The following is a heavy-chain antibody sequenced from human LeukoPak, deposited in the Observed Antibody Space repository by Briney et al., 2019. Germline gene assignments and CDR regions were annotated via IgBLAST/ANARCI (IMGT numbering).Heavy chain of an antibody. V-gene: IGHV3-9*01. CDR3: AKGGGGRRLYAFDI. CDR1: GFTFDDYA. D-gene: IGHD1-26*01. J-gene: IGHJ3*02. Sequence: QTGGSLRLSCAASGFTFDDYAMHWVRQAPGKGLEWVSGISWNSGSIGYADSVKGRFTISRDNAKNSLYLQMNSLRAEDTALYYCAKGGGGRRLYAFDIWGQGTMVTVSS. CDR2: ISWNSGSI.